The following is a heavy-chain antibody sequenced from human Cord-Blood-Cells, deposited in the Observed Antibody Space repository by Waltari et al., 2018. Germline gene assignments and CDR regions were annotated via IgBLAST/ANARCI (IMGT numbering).Heavy chain of an antibody. CDR2: IKSKTDGGTT. CDR1: GFTISDAG. D-gene: IGHD4-17*01. J-gene: IGHJ4*02. V-gene: IGHV3-15*01. CDR3: TTGLRRTTVTKYYFDY. Sequence: EVQLVESGGGLVKPGGSLRLSCAASGFTISDAGLSWVRQDPGKGLEWVGRIKSKTDGGTTDYAAPVKGRFTISRDDSKNTLYLQMNSLKTEDTAVYYCTTGLRRTTVTKYYFDYWGQGTLVTVSS.